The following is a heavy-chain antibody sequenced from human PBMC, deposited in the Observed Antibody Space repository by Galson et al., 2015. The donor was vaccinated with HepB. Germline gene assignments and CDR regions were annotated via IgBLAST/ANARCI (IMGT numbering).Heavy chain of an antibody. D-gene: IGHD2-2*01. CDR2: ISGNGDST. J-gene: IGHJ5*01. CDR3: AKCYGLFDS. Sequence: SLRLSCAASGFAFDTHAMSWVRQAPGRGLEWISGISGNGDSTFYADSVKGRFTVSRDNSNNMLYLQMNSLRAEDAGLCFCAKCYGLFDSWGQGILVTVSS. CDR1: GFAFDTHA. V-gene: IGHV3-23*01.